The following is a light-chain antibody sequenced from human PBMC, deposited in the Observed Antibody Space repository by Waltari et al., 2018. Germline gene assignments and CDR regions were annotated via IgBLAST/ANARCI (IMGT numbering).Light chain of an antibody. CDR2: DAS. CDR3: QQRSNWPRYT. V-gene: IGKV3-11*01. CDR1: QRVGDY. J-gene: IGKJ2*01. Sequence: EIVLTQSPATLSLSPGERATLSCRASQRVGDYLAWHQPKPSQAPRLLIYDASNRATGIPARFSGSRSGTDFTLTISSLEPEAFAVYYCQQRSNWPRYTFGQGTKLEIK.